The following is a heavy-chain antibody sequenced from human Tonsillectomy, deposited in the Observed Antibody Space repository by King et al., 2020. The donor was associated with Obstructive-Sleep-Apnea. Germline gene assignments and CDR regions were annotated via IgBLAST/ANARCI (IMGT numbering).Heavy chain of an antibody. CDR3: ARVDGFGSGSYHDY. CDR1: GGSMSSYY. J-gene: IGHJ4*02. CDR2: IYYTGST. Sequence: QLQESGPGLVKPSETLSLTCTISGGSMSSYYWSWIRQPPGKGLDWIGFIYYTGSTNYNPSLKSRVTISVDTSENQFSLRLSSVTAADTAVYYCARVDGFGSGSYHDYWGQGTLVTVSA. V-gene: IGHV4-59*01. D-gene: IGHD3-10*01.